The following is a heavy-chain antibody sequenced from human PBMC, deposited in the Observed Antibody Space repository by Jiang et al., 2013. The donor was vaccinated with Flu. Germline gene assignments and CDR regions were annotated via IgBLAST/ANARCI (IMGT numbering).Heavy chain of an antibody. Sequence: AEVKKPGSSVKVSCKASGGTFSSYAISWVRQAPGQGLEWMGGIIPIFGTANYAQKFQGRVTITADESTSTAYMELSSLRSEDTAVYYCARGGFDSSSWHYYYYGMDVWGQGTTVTVSS. D-gene: IGHD6-13*01. J-gene: IGHJ6*02. CDR2: IIPIFGTA. CDR3: ARGGFDSSSWHYYYYGMDV. V-gene: IGHV1-69*01. CDR1: GGTFSSYA.